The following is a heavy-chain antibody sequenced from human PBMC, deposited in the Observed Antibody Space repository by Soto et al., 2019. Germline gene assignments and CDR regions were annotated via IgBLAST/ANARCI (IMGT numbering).Heavy chain of an antibody. Sequence: PGGSLRLSCAASGFTFSSYAMNWVRQAPGKGLEWVSTISESGGRTYHSDSVKGRFTISRDNSMNTLHLQMNTLRAEDTAIYYCAKVSSSWYAGFFDLWGQGTLVTVS. V-gene: IGHV3-23*01. J-gene: IGHJ4*02. CDR3: AKVSSSWYAGFFDL. CDR2: ISESGGRT. CDR1: GFTFSSYA. D-gene: IGHD6-13*01.